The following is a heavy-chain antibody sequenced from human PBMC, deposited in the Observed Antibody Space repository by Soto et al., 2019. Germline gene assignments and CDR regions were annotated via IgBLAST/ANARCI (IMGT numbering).Heavy chain of an antibody. D-gene: IGHD1-1*01. CDR2: IYYSGST. J-gene: IGHJ6*02. Sequence: PSETLSLTCTVSGGSISSGGYYWSWIRPHPGKGLEWIGYIYYSGSTYYNPSLKSRVTISVNTSKNQFSLMLSSVTAADTAVYYCARAGGNLGVYYGMDVWGQGTTVTVSS. CDR1: GGSISSGGYY. V-gene: IGHV4-31*03. CDR3: ARAGGNLGVYYGMDV.